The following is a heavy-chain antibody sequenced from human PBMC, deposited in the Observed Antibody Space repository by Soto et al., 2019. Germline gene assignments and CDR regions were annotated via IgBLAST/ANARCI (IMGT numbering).Heavy chain of an antibody. CDR2: IYYSGST. CDR1: GGSISSGDYY. CDR3: ARTGLAYGNWFDP. D-gene: IGHD4-17*01. Sequence: QVQLQESGPGLVKPSQTLSLTCTVSGGSISSGDYYWSWIRQPPGKVLEWIGYIYYSGSTYYNPSLTSRVTISVDTSKNQFSLKLSSVTVADTAVYYCARTGLAYGNWFDPWGQGTLVTVSS. V-gene: IGHV4-30-4*01. J-gene: IGHJ5*02.